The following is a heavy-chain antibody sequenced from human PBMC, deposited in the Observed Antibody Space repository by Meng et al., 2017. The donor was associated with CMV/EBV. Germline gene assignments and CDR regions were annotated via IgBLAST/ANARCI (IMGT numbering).Heavy chain of an antibody. CDR3: ARDPYYWDSGSYFDY. J-gene: IGHJ4*02. D-gene: IGHD1-26*01. CDR1: GFTFSSYG. V-gene: IGHV3-48*04. CDR2: ISSSGSIM. Sequence: GESLKISCAASGFTFSSYGMHWVRQAPGKGLEWVSYISSSGSIMYYADSVKGRFTISRDNAKNSLYLQMNSLRAEDTAVYYCARDPYYWDSGSYFDYWGQGTLVTVSS.